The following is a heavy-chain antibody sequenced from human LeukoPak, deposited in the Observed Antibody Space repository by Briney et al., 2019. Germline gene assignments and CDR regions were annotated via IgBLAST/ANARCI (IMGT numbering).Heavy chain of an antibody. J-gene: IGHJ6*02. CDR1: GYTFTGYY. Sequence: ASVEVSCKASGYTFTGYYMHWVRQAPGQGLEWMGWINPNSGGTNYAQKFQGRVTMTRDTSISTAYMELSRLRSDDTAVYYCAKGPHSYYGMDVWGQGTTVTVSS. CDR2: INPNSGGT. V-gene: IGHV1-2*02. CDR3: AKGPHSYYGMDV.